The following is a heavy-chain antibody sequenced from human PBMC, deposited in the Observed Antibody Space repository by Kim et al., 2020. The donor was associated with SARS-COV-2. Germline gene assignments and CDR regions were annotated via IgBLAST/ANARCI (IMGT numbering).Heavy chain of an antibody. V-gene: IGHV4-59*01. Sequence: SLKSRVTISVDTSKNQFSLRLSAVTAADTAVYYCARAKAVAGYYYYGMDVWGQGTTVTVSS. J-gene: IGHJ6*02. CDR3: ARAKAVAGYYYYGMDV. D-gene: IGHD6-19*01.